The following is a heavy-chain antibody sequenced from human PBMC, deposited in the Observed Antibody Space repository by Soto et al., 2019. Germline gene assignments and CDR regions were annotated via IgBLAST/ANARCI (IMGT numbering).Heavy chain of an antibody. Sequence: ASVKVSCKASGYTFTSYAMHWVRQAPGQRLEWMGWINAGNGNTKYSQKFQGRVTITADESTSTASMELSSLRSEDTAVYYCARPKGSYSSGYYYFDYWGQGTLVTVSS. CDR3: ARPKGSYSSGYYYFDY. J-gene: IGHJ4*02. CDR1: GYTFTSYA. V-gene: IGHV1-3*01. D-gene: IGHD6-19*01. CDR2: INAGNGNT.